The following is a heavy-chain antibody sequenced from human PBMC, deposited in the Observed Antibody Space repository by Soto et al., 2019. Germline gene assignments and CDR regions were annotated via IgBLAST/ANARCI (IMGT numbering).Heavy chain of an antibody. CDR3: ARAGDGYNPAFFHY. Sequence: PSETLSLTCTVSGGSISSGDYYWNWIRQPPGKGLEWIGYIYYSGSTYYNPSLKSRVTISVDTSKNQFSLKLSSVTAADTAVYYCARAGDGYNPAFFHYWGQGTLVTVS. CDR2: IYYSGST. CDR1: GGSISSGDYY. J-gene: IGHJ4*02. D-gene: IGHD5-12*01. V-gene: IGHV4-30-4*01.